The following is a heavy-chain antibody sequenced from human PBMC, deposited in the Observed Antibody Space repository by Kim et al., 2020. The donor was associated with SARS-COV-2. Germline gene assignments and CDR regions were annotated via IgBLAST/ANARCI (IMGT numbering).Heavy chain of an antibody. CDR3: ARSVFGDNY. CDR1: GFTFSHDW. D-gene: IGHD3-10*02. J-gene: IGHJ4*02. V-gene: IGHV3-7*01. Sequence: GGSLRLSCAASGFTFSHDWMTWVRQAPGKGLEWVANINQDGSESYYVDSLKGRFTISRDNAKNSLYLQMNSLRVEDTAVYYCARSVFGDNYWGQGTLVSV. CDR2: INQDGSES.